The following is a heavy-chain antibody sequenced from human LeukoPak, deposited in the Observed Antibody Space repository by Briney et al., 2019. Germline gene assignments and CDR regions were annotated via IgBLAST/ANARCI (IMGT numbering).Heavy chain of an antibody. J-gene: IGHJ4*02. Sequence: VGSLRLSCATSGFTFSTSWMHWVRQAPGKGLVWVSRISSDGSTTTYADSVKGRFTISRDNAKNTLYLQMNSLRVEDTAVYYCVRVRSSSWYDYWGQGALVTVSS. CDR3: VRVRSSSWYDY. CDR2: ISSDGSTT. D-gene: IGHD6-13*01. V-gene: IGHV3-74*01. CDR1: GFTFSTSW.